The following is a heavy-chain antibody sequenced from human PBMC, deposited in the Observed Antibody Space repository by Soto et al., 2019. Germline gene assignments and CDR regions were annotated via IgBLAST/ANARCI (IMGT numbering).Heavy chain of an antibody. V-gene: IGHV4-34*01. CDR2: INHSGST. CDR3: ARAPGNCSGGSCYSGWFDP. D-gene: IGHD2-15*01. J-gene: IGHJ5*02. Sequence: KASETLSLTCAVYGGSFSGYYWSWIRQPPGKGLEWIGEINHSGSTNYNPSLKSRVTISVDTSKNQFSLKLSSVTAADTAVYYCARAPGNCSGGSCYSGWFDPWGQGTLVTVSS. CDR1: GGSFSGYY.